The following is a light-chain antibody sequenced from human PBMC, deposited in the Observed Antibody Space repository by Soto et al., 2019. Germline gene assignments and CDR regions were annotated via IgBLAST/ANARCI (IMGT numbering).Light chain of an antibody. CDR3: QQYRGT. CDR2: KAS. Sequence: DIQMTQSPSTLSASVGDRVTITCRASQSISSWLAWYQQKPGKAPKLLIYKASSIEIGVPSRFSGSGSATEFTSTISSLQPDDFATYYCQQYRGTFGQGTKVEIK. V-gene: IGKV1-5*03. CDR1: QSISSW. J-gene: IGKJ1*01.